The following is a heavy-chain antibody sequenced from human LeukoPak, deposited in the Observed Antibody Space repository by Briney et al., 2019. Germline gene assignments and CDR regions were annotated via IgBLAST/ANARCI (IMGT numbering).Heavy chain of an antibody. CDR3: ARGPSPGYYYDSSGPDNWFDP. V-gene: IGHV4-59*08. CDR2: IYYSGST. D-gene: IGHD3-22*01. J-gene: IGHJ5*02. Sequence: KPSETLSLTCTVSGDSISSYYWSWIRQPPGKGLEWIGYIYYSGSTYYNPSLKSRVTISVDTSKNQFSLKLSSVTAADTAVYHCARGPSPGYYYDSSGPDNWFDPWGQGTLVTVSS. CDR1: GDSISSYY.